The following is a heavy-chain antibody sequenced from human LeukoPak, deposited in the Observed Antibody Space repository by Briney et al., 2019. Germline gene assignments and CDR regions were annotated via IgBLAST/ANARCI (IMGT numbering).Heavy chain of an antibody. D-gene: IGHD3-9*01. CDR2: VSGSGGAT. CDR3: AKRTDVLTGYYNG. Sequence: PGGSLRLXCAASGFTCNNYAMSWVRRAPGKGLEWVSHVSGSGGATYYADSVKGRFTISRDNSKNTLYLQMNSLRAEDTAVYYCAKRTDVLTGYYNGWGQGTLVTVSS. CDR1: GFTCNNYA. V-gene: IGHV3-23*01. J-gene: IGHJ4*02.